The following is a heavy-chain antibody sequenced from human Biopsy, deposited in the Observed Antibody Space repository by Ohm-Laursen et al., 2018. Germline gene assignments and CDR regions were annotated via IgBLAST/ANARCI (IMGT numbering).Heavy chain of an antibody. CDR1: GGTFSSYS. V-gene: IGHV1-69*01. Sequence: SSVKVSCKASGGTFSSYSISWERQAPGQGLEWMGGIIPIFGIINHAQKFQGRVTISADESTTTAYMELGSLRSEDTAVYFCARDQHTLYGDFENAFDIWGQGTMVTVSS. CDR2: IIPIFGII. D-gene: IGHD4-17*01. CDR3: ARDQHTLYGDFENAFDI. J-gene: IGHJ3*02.